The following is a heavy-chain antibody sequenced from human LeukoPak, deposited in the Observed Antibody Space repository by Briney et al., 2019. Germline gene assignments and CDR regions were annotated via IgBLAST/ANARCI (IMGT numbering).Heavy chain of an antibody. V-gene: IGHV4-59*01. CDR3: ASTSSGWTGDDAFDI. CDR1: GGSISSYY. J-gene: IGHJ3*02. D-gene: IGHD6-19*01. Sequence: PSETLSLTCTVSGGSISSYYWSWIRQPPGKGPEWIGYIYYSGSTNYNPSLKSRVTISVDTSKNQFSLKLSSVTAADTAVYYCASTSSGWTGDDAFDIWGQGTMVTVSS. CDR2: IYYSGST.